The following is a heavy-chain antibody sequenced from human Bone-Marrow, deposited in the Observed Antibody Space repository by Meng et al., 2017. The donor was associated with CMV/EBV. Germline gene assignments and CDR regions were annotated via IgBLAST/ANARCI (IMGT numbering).Heavy chain of an antibody. J-gene: IGHJ5*02. V-gene: IGHV5-51*01. Sequence: SGYRFNSYWIDWVRQMPGKGLEWMGIIYPGDSDTTYSTSFQGQVTISADKSNTTAYLQWSSLKASDTAIYYCARQFDTRTWDNWFDPWGQGTLVTVSS. CDR3: ARQFDTRTWDNWFDP. CDR2: IYPGDSDT. D-gene: IGHD2-2*01. CDR1: GYRFNSYW.